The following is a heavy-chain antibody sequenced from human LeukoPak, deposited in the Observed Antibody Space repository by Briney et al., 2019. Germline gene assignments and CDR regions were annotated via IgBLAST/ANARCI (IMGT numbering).Heavy chain of an antibody. D-gene: IGHD6-6*01. CDR1: GFTFSSYS. CDR2: ISSSSSYI. Sequence: GGSLRLSCAASGFTFSSYSMNWVRQAPGKGLEWVSSISSSSSYIYYADSVKGRFTISRDNAKNSLYLQINSLRAEDTAVYYCARGIAAQGTDYWGQGTLVTVSS. CDR3: ARGIAAQGTDY. J-gene: IGHJ4*02. V-gene: IGHV3-21*01.